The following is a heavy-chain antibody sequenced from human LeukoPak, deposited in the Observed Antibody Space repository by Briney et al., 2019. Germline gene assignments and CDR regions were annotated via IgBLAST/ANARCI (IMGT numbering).Heavy chain of an antibody. V-gene: IGHV3-30*02. CDR2: IRYDGSNK. CDR3: AKDPLAYCGGDCYLLGY. Sequence: GGSLRLSCAASGFTFSSYWMSWVRQAPGKGLEWVAFIRYDGSNKYYADSVKGRFTISRDNSKNTLYLQMNSLRAEDTAVYYCAKDPLAYCGGDCYLLGYWGQGTLVTVSS. D-gene: IGHD2-21*01. CDR1: GFTFSSYW. J-gene: IGHJ4*02.